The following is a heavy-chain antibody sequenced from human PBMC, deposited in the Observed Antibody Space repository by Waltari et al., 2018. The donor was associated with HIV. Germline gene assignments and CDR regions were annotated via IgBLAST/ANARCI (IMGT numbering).Heavy chain of an antibody. V-gene: IGHV4-34*01. CDR3: ARHPAVGLARRWYFDL. J-gene: IGHJ2*01. CDR1: GGSFSGYY. Sequence: QVQLQQWGAGLLKPSETLSLTCAVYGGSFSGYYWSWIRQPPGKGLEWIGEINHSGSTNYNPSLKSRVTISVDTSKNQFSLKLSSVTAADTAVYYCARHPAVGLARRWYFDLWGRGTLVTVSS. CDR2: INHSGST.